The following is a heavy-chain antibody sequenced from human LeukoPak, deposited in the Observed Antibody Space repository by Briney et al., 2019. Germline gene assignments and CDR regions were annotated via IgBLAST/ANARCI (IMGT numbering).Heavy chain of an antibody. CDR3: ARTAARRFDY. J-gene: IGHJ4*02. D-gene: IGHD6-6*01. Sequence: ASVKVSCKASGYSFTSYYMHWVRQAPGQGLEWMGIINPTGGSTTYAQKFQGRVTMTRDTSTSTVYMELSSLRSDDTAVYYCARTAARRFDYWGQGTLVTVSS. CDR1: GYSFTSYY. V-gene: IGHV1-46*01. CDR2: INPTGGST.